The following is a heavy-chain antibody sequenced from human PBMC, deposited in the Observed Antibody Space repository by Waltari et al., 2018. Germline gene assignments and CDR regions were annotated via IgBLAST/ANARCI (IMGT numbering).Heavy chain of an antibody. D-gene: IGHD5-12*01. Sequence: QLLLQESGPGLVTPSETLSLTCTVSGGSINRSNYYWGRVRQSPGKGMEWIASIYYSGRAYYNATLEIRLTISGDTSKNQFSLGLYSVTAADTAVYYCARHWKRNGYRFDPWGEGTRVTVSS. CDR3: ARHWKRNGYRFDP. CDR1: GGSINRSNYY. J-gene: IGHJ5*02. V-gene: IGHV4-39*01. CDR2: IYYSGRA.